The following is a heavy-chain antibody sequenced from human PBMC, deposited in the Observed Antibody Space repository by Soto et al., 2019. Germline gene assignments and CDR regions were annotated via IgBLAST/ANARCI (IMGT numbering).Heavy chain of an antibody. D-gene: IGHD3-10*01. CDR3: ARRGYGLYFDY. J-gene: IGHJ4*02. CDR2: ISGNGGST. CDR1: GFTFSSYA. Sequence: EVQLVESGGGSVQPGGSLRLSCAASGFTFSSYAMHWVRQAPGKGLEYVSAISGNGGSTYYANSVKGRFTISRDNSKNTLYLQMGSLRAEDMAVYYCARRGYGLYFDYWGQGTLVTVSS. V-gene: IGHV3-64*01.